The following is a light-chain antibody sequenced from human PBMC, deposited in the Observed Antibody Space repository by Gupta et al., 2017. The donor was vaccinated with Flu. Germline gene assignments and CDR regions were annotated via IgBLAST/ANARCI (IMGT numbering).Light chain of an antibody. CDR2: DVT. CDR1: SSDVGGYNY. CDR3: SAYTRGTHVVV. V-gene: IGLV2-14*01. J-gene: IGLJ2*01. Sequence: QSALTPPVSVSGSPGQSITISCTGTSSDVGGYNYVSWYQQHPGKAPKLMIYDVTNRPSGVSDRFSGTKSGNTASLTIXGXQAEDEXDYYCSAYTRGTHVVVFGGGTKLTVL.